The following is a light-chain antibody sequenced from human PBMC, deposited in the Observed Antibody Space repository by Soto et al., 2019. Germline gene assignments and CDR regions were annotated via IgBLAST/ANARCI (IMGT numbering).Light chain of an antibody. J-gene: IGKJ4*01. CDR3: MQALQTPLT. CDR1: RSLLHSNGYNY. CDR2: LGS. Sequence: DIVMTQSPLSLPVTPGEPASISCRSSRSLLHSNGYNYLDWYLQKPGQSPQLLIYLGSNRASGVPDRFSGSGSGTEFTLKSSRVEAEDVWVYYCMQALQTPLTFGGRTKVQIK. V-gene: IGKV2-28*01.